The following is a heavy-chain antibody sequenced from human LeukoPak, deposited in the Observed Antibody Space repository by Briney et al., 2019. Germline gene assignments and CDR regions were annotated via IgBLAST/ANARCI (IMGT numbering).Heavy chain of an antibody. CDR3: TTDSGPNYDFWSGYLNYYYMDV. CDR2: IKSKTDGGTT. V-gene: IGHV3-15*01. CDR1: RFTFSNAW. D-gene: IGHD3-3*01. Sequence: GGSLRLSCAASRFTFSNAWMSWVRQAPGKGLEWVGRIKSKTDGGTTDYAAPVKGRFTISRDDSKNTLYLQMNSLKTEDTAVYYCTTDSGPNYDFWSGYLNYYYMDVWGKGTTVTVSS. J-gene: IGHJ6*03.